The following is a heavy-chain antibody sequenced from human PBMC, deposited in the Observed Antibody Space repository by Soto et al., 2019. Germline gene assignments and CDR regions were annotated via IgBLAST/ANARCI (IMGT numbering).Heavy chain of an antibody. Sequence: PSETLSLTCTVSGGSISSSSYYWGWIRQPPGKGLEWIGSIYYSGSTYYNPSLKSRVTISVDTSKNQFSLKLSSVTAADTAVYYCAGLRLGELSLRPFDYWGRGTLVTVSS. V-gene: IGHV4-39*01. CDR3: AGLRLGELSLRPFDY. CDR1: GGSISSSSYY. CDR2: IYYSGST. D-gene: IGHD3-16*02. J-gene: IGHJ4*02.